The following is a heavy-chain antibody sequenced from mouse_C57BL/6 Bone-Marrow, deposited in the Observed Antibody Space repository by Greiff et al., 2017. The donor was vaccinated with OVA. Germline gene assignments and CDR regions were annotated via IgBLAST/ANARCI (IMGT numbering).Heavy chain of an antibody. CDR3: VRRGLGRGDYYAMDY. CDR2: IRSKSNNYAT. V-gene: IGHV10-1*01. D-gene: IGHD4-1*01. J-gene: IGHJ4*01. Sequence: EVKVVESGGGLVQPKGSLKLSCAASGFSFNTYAMNWVRQAPGKGLEWVARIRSKSNNYATYYADSVKDRFTISRDDSESMLYLQMNNLKTEDTAMYYCVRRGLGRGDYYAMDYWGQGTSVTVSS. CDR1: GFSFNTYA.